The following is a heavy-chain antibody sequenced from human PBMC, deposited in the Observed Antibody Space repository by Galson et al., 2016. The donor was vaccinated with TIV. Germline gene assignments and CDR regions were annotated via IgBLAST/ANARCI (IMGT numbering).Heavy chain of an antibody. CDR2: IKKDGTVK. J-gene: IGHJ4*02. V-gene: IGHV3-7*01. Sequence: SLRLSCAASDVSLSLYWVTWVRQAPGKGLEWVANIKKDGTVKYYLDSVKGRFTISRDNANNLVYLQMNSLGAEDTAIYYCARDLDYNLNNEWYDAFDYWGQGTLVTVSS. CDR3: ARDLDYNLNNEWYDAFDY. CDR1: DVSLSLYW. D-gene: IGHD3-10*01.